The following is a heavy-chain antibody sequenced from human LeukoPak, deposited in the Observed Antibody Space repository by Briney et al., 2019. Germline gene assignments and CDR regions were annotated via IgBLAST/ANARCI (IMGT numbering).Heavy chain of an antibody. J-gene: IGHJ4*02. CDR3: ARDGWRATIFIFDY. V-gene: IGHV3-33*01. Sequence: GGSLRLSCAASGFTFSSYGMHWVRQAPGKGLEWVAVIWYDGSNKYYADSVKGRFTISRDNAKNSLYLQMNSLRAEDTAVYYCARDGWRATIFIFDYWGQGTLVTVSS. D-gene: IGHD5-24*01. CDR1: GFTFSSYG. CDR2: IWYDGSNK.